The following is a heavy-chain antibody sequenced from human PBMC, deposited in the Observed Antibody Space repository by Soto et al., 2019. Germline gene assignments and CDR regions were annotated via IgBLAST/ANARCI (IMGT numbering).Heavy chain of an antibody. CDR3: ARLRYNGGWPHLDY. D-gene: IGHD6-19*01. Sequence: PGGSLRLSCAASGFPFSSYIMNWVRQPPGKGLEWVSYISTSSGTIYYADSVKGRFTISRDNAKNSLFLQMNSLRDEDTAVYFCARLRYNGGWPHLDYWGQGTLVTVSS. CDR2: ISTSSGTI. V-gene: IGHV3-48*02. J-gene: IGHJ4*02. CDR1: GFPFSSYI.